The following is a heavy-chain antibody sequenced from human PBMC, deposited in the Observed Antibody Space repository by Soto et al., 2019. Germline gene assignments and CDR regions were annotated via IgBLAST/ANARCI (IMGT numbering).Heavy chain of an antibody. CDR3: ARALRQQLASYYYYGMDV. CDR2: MNPNSGNT. D-gene: IGHD6-13*01. CDR1: GYTFTSYD. Sequence: ASLKVSCKASGYTFTSYDINWVRQATGQGLEWMGWMNPNSGNTGYAQKFQGRVTMTRNTSISTAYMELSSLRSEDTAVYYCARALRQQLASYYYYGMDVWGQGTTVTVSS. J-gene: IGHJ6*02. V-gene: IGHV1-8*01.